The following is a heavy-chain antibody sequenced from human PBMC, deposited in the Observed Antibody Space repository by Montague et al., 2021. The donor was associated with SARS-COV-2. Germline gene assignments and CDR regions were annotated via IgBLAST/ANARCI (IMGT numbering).Heavy chain of an antibody. D-gene: IGHD2/OR15-2a*01. J-gene: IGHJ4*01. CDR2: IYSNGDT. CDR1: GASMSGYH. V-gene: IGHV4-4*07. Sequence: SETLSLTCTVSGASMSGYHWSWTRQPAGKALEWVGRIYSNGDTTYNPSLKSRLTMSVDASERQFSLRMTPVSAADTAIYYCARGSEYYYHPFDYWGHGNLVTVSS. CDR3: ARGSEYYYHPFDY.